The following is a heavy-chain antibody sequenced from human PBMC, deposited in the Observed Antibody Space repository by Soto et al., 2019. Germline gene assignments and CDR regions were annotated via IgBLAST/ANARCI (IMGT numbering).Heavy chain of an antibody. D-gene: IGHD6-13*01. CDR3: ARDDYSSPFDY. CDR1: GFTFSIYW. Sequence: PGGSLRLSCAPSGFTFSIYWMSWVRQAPGKGLEWVANIKQDGSEKYYVDSVKGRFTISRDNAKNSLYLQMNSLRAEDTAVYYCARDDYSSPFDYWGQGT. V-gene: IGHV3-7*05. CDR2: IKQDGSEK. J-gene: IGHJ4*02.